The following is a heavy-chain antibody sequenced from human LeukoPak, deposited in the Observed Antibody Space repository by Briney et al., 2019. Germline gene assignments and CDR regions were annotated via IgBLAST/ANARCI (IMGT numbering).Heavy chain of an antibody. CDR1: GFTFSSHW. CDR2: IKPDGREQ. J-gene: IGHJ5*02. V-gene: IGHV3-7*01. D-gene: IGHD2-2*01. CDR3: ARDRRGTSLPP. Sequence: GGSLRLSCAASGFTFSSHWMSWVRQVPVKRLEWVGNIKPDGREQYYVDSVKGRFTVSRDNAKNSLYLQMNSLRAEDTAVYYCARDRRGTSLPPWGQGTLVTVSS.